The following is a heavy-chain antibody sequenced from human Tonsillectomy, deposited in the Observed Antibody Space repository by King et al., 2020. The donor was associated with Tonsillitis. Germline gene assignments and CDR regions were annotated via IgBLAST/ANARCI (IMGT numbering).Heavy chain of an antibody. D-gene: IGHD3-10*01. CDR2: ISSSGSAI. CDR1: GFTFSSYE. J-gene: IGHJ4*02. CDR3: ARYYGSGTYLDY. Sequence: QLVQSGGGLVHPGGSLRLSCAASGFTFSSYEMNWVRQAPGKGLEWVSYISSSGSAIFYADSVKGRFTISRDNAKNSLYLQMNSLRAEDTALYYCARYYGSGTYLDYWGQGTLVTVSS. V-gene: IGHV3-48*03.